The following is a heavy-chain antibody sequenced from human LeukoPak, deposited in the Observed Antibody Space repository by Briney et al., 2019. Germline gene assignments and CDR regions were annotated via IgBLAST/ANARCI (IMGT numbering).Heavy chain of an antibody. J-gene: IGHJ4*02. Sequence: GGSLRLSCAASGFTFSTNAMHWVRQAPGRGLEWVAIISYDGSDKYYADSVKGRFTISRDNSKNTLDLQMNSLRTEDTAVYYCAKDQGIQLGIDYWGQGSLVTVSS. CDR1: GFTFSTNA. V-gene: IGHV3-30*18. CDR3: AKDQGIQLGIDY. D-gene: IGHD5-18*01. CDR2: ISYDGSDK.